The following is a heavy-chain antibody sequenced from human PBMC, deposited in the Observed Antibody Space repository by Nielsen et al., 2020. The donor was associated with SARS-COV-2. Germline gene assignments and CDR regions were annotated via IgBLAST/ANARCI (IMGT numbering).Heavy chain of an antibody. CDR1: GFTFSDHY. CDR2: ITNTGAE. J-gene: IGHJ4*02. CDR3: ARGLRWSQGYYFDY. V-gene: IGHV3-11*04. D-gene: IGHD4-23*01. Sequence: GGSLRLSCAASGFTFSDHYMTWIRQTPGKGLEWISYITNTGAEYYADSVKGRFTISRDNAKNSLYLQMNSLRAEDTAVYYCARGLRWSQGYYFDYWGQGTLVTVSS.